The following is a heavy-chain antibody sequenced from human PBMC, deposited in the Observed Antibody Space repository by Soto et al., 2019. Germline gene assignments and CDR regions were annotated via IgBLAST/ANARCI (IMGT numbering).Heavy chain of an antibody. D-gene: IGHD6-6*01. CDR2: IYYSGST. J-gene: IGHJ5*02. Sequence: SETMSLTRTVSGGSVSSGNYYWNWIRQPPGKGLEWIGYIYYSGSTNCNPSLKSRVTISVDTSKNQFSLKLSSVTAADTAVYYCASSMAFIAASRPTQGGWFDPWGPGTLVTVSS. CDR1: GGSVSSGNYY. V-gene: IGHV4-61*01. CDR3: ASSMAFIAASRPTQGGWFDP.